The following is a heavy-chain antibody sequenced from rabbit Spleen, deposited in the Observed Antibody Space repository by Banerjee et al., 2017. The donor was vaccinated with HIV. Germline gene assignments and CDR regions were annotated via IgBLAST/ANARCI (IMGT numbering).Heavy chain of an antibody. D-gene: IGHD1-1*01. CDR1: GFSFSSSYW. Sequence: QEQLEESGGDLVKPEGSLTLTCTASGFSFSSSYWICWVRQAPGKGLELIACIYADSTADIYSASWAEGRFTISKNSSTTVTLQVSSLTDADTATYFCARDLAAVIGWNFHLWGPGTLVTVS. CDR2: IYADSTADI. CDR3: ARDLAAVIGWNFHL. V-gene: IGHV1S45*01. J-gene: IGHJ4*01.